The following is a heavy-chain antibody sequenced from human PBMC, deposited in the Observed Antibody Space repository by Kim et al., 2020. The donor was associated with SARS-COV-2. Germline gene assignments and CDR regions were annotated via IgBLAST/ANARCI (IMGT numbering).Heavy chain of an antibody. CDR2: ISGTTDYT. V-gene: IGHV3-11*05. Sequence: GGSLRLSCAASEFTFSDYYMSWIRQAPGKGLEWLSYISGTTDYTNYADSVKGRFTISRDNAKNSLYLQMNSLRAEDTAVYYCARVAYGSGSWYYLDYWGQGTLVTVSS. D-gene: IGHD3-10*01. J-gene: IGHJ4*02. CDR3: ARVAYGSGSWYYLDY. CDR1: EFTFSDYY.